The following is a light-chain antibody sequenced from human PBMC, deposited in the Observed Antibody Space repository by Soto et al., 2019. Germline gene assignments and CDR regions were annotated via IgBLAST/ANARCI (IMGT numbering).Light chain of an antibody. J-gene: IGLJ1*01. V-gene: IGLV2-14*01. CDR1: SSDVGAYNY. Sequence: QSVLTQPASVSGSPGQPITISCTGTSSDVGAYNYVSWYQLHPGKAPKLMIYEVTNRPSGVSNRFSGSRSGNTASLTISGLQAEDEADYYCSSYTDSSNYVFGTGTKLTVL. CDR3: SSYTDSSNYV. CDR2: EVT.